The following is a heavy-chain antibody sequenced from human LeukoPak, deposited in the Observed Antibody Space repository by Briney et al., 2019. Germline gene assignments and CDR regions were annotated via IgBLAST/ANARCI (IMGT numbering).Heavy chain of an antibody. CDR3: AKGGEDSGYNSHFDY. Sequence: GGSLRLSCATSGFTFTSYALGWVRQAPGKGLEWVSLISGSGGSRHYGDSVKGRFTISRDNSKNLVYLEMNSLRAGDTAVYYCAKGGEDSGYNSHFDYWGQGTLVIVSS. V-gene: IGHV3-23*01. CDR1: GFTFTSYA. D-gene: IGHD5-24*01. J-gene: IGHJ4*02. CDR2: ISGSGGSR.